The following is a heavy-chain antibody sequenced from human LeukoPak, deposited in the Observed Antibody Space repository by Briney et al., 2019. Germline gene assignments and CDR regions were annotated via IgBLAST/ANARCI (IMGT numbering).Heavy chain of an antibody. CDR3: ARVREMATILFDY. CDR1: GGSISSSNW. CDR2: IYHSGST. D-gene: IGHD5-24*01. Sequence: PSGTLSLTCAVSGGSISSSNWWSWVRQPPGKGLEWIGEIYHSGSTNYNPSLKSRVTISVGKSKNQFSLKLSSVTAADTAVYYCARVREMATILFDYWGQGTLVTVSS. V-gene: IGHV4-4*02. J-gene: IGHJ4*02.